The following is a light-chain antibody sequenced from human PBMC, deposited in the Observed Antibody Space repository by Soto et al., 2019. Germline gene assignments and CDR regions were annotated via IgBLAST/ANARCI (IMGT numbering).Light chain of an antibody. V-gene: IGLV2-14*01. CDR3: SSYTSSSTPYV. CDR2: DVT. J-gene: IGLJ1*01. CDR1: SSDVGGYNY. Sequence: QSVLTQPASVSGSPEQSITISCTGTSSDVGGYNYVSWYQQHPVKAPKLMIYDVTNRPSGVSDRFSGSKSGNTASLTISGLQAEDEADYYCSSYTSSSTPYVFGTGTKLTVL.